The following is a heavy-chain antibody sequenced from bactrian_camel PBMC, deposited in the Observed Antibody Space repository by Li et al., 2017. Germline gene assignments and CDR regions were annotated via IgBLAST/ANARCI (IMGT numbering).Heavy chain of an antibody. D-gene: IGHD4*01. CDR3: AKDPSLDYSETIHPHFGY. CDR1: GFTFSRYD. J-gene: IGHJ6*01. Sequence: HVQLVESGGGLVQPGGSLRLFCAASGFTFSRYDMTWVRQAPGKGLEWVSSIYRDGSITYYRDSVKGRFTISRDNAKNTVYLQMNSLNSGDTAMYYCAKDPSLDYSETIHPHFGYWGQGTQVTVS. V-gene: IGHV3-2*01. CDR2: IYRDGSIT.